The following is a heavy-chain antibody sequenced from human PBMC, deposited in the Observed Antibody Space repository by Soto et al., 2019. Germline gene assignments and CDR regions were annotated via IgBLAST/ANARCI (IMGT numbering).Heavy chain of an antibody. CDR1: GGSISSYY. Sequence: PSATLSLTCTVSGGSISSYYWSWIRQPPGKGLEWIGYIYYSGSTNYNPSLKSRVTISVDTSKNQFSLKLSSVTAADTAVYYCARLETIFGEGWFDPWGQGTLVTVSS. D-gene: IGHD3-3*02. J-gene: IGHJ5*02. CDR2: IYYSGST. V-gene: IGHV4-59*01. CDR3: ARLETIFGEGWFDP.